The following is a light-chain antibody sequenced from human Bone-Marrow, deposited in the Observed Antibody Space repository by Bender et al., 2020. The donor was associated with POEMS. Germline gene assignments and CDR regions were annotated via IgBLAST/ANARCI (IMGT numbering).Light chain of an antibody. CDR3: SSFTTSSAFV. CDR1: DSDIGTYHL. Sequence: QSALTQPASVSGSPGQSITISCSGTDSDIGTYHLVSWYQQTPGEAPKLIIFEANKRPLGVSNRFSGSRSGNTASLTISGLQPEDEADYYCSSFTTSSAFVFGTGTQVTVL. CDR2: EAN. J-gene: IGLJ1*01. V-gene: IGLV2-14*02.